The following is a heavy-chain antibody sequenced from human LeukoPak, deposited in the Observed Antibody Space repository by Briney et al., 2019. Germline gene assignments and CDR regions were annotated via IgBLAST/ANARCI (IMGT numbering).Heavy chain of an antibody. CDR2: MYDSGST. V-gene: IGHV4-59*01. Sequence: SETLSLTCTVSGGSMSTYYWSWIRQPPGKGLELIGYMYDSGSTNYNPSLKSRVTISVDTSKNQFSLKLSSVTAADTAVYSCERFDADWRRFDYWGQGTLLTVSS. CDR1: GGSMSTYY. J-gene: IGHJ4*02. CDR3: ERFDADWRRFDY. D-gene: IGHD3/OR15-3a*01.